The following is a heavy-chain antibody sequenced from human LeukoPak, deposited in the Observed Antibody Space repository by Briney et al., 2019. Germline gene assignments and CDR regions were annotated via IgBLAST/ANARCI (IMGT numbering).Heavy chain of an antibody. CDR2: LSYGGST. Sequence: SEPLSLTCTVSGGSISSSNYYCGWVRQPPGKGLEWIGSLSYGGSTYSNPSLMSRVTISVDTSKTQFSLELSSVTAADTAVYYCVRIDYGGSFDRWGQGTLVTVSS. D-gene: IGHD4-23*01. CDR1: GGSISSSNYY. V-gene: IGHV4-39*01. CDR3: VRIDYGGSFDR. J-gene: IGHJ4*02.